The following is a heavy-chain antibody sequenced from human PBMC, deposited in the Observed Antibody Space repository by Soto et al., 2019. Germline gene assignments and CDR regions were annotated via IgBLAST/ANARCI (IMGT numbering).Heavy chain of an antibody. CDR3: AKDPAFPPQSDNWFDP. J-gene: IGHJ5*02. CDR2: ISYDGSNK. Sequence: GGSLRLSCAASGFTFSSYGMHWVRQAPGKGLEWVAVISYDGSNKYYADSVKGRFTISRDNSKNTLYLQMNSLRAEDTAVYYCAKDPAFPPQSDNWFDPWGQGTLVTVSS. CDR1: GFTFSSYG. V-gene: IGHV3-30*18. D-gene: IGHD2-21*02.